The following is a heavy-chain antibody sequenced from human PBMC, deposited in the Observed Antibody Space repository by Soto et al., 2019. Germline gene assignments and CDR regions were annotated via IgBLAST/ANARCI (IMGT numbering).Heavy chain of an antibody. CDR3: AKGIAARRTYYYYYYMDV. J-gene: IGHJ6*03. D-gene: IGHD6-6*01. CDR2: ISGSGGST. CDR1: GFTFSSYA. V-gene: IGHV3-23*01. Sequence: PGGSLRLSCAASGFTFSSYAMSWVRQAPGKGLEWVSAISGSGGSTYYADSVKGRFTISRDNSKNTLYLQMNSLRAEDTAVYYCAKGIAARRTYYYYYYMDVWGKGITVTVSS.